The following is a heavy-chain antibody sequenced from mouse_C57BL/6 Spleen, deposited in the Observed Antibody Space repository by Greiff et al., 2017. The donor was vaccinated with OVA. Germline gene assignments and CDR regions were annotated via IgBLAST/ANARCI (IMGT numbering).Heavy chain of an antibody. CDR3: ARENYGSSVFDY. D-gene: IGHD1-1*01. Sequence: VQLQQPGAELVKPGASVKLSCKASGYTFTSYWMHWVKQRPGQGLEWIGMIHPNSGSTNYNEKFKSKATLTVDKSYSTAYMQLSSLTSEDSAVYYCARENYGSSVFDYWGQGTTLTVSS. V-gene: IGHV1-64*01. J-gene: IGHJ2*01. CDR1: GYTFTSYW. CDR2: IHPNSGST.